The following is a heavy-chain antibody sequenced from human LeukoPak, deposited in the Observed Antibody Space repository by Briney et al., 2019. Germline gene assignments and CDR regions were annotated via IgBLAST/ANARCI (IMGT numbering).Heavy chain of an antibody. CDR2: IYHSGST. CDR1: GYSISSGYY. V-gene: IGHV4-38-2*02. D-gene: IGHD3-22*01. Sequence: SETLSLTCAVSGYSISSGYYWGWIRQPPGKGLEWIGSIYHSGSTYYNPSLKSRVTISVDTSKNQFSLKLSSVTAADTAVYYRARDLTMIVVVMGYFDYWGQGTLVTVSS. CDR3: ARDLTMIVVVMGYFDY. J-gene: IGHJ4*02.